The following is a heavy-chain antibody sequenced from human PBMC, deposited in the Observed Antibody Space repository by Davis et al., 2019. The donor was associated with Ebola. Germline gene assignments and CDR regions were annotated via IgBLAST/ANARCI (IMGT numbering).Heavy chain of an antibody. CDR3: ARVGGDGSSHLEGLDS. V-gene: IGHV4-59*11. CDR2: INYSGRT. J-gene: IGHJ4*02. Sequence: MPSETLSLTCTVSGGSISSHYWSWVRQPPGKGLEWIAAINYSGRTNYNPSLASRVTISIATSKNQFSLNLSSVTAADTAVYYCARVGGDGSSHLEGLDSWGQGTLVTVSS. CDR1: GGSISSHY. D-gene: IGHD3-16*01.